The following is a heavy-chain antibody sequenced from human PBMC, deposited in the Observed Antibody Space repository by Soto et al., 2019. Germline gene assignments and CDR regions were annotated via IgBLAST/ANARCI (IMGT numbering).Heavy chain of an antibody. D-gene: IGHD1-1*01. J-gene: IGHJ3*01. CDR1: GFSFRTYG. Sequence: QVQLVESGGGLVQPGTPLRLSCAVSGFSFRTYGFHWVRQPPGKGLQWAAVISPKGHSDSVEGRFTISRDNSKDTLYLQMNNLRAEDTAVYYCARDDAFANENAFDLWGQGTKVTVSS. CDR2: ISPK. CDR3: ARDDAFANENAFDL. V-gene: IGHV3-33*01.